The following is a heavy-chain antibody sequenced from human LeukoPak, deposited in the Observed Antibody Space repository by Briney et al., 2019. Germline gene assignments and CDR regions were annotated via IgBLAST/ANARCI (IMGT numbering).Heavy chain of an antibody. J-gene: IGHJ5*02. Sequence: SETLSLTCAVYGGSFSGYYWSWIRQPPGKGLEWIGHTFYSGNVKYNPSLESRVTISVDRSKNQISLNLNSVTAADTAVYYCAKGGPEASAGLSWFDPWGQGTLVTVSS. CDR2: TFYSGNV. V-gene: IGHV4-59*01. D-gene: IGHD1-14*01. CDR3: AKGGPEASAGLSWFDP. CDR1: GGSFSGYY.